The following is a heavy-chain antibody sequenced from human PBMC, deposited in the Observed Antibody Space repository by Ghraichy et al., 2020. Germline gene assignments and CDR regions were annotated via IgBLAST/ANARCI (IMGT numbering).Heavy chain of an antibody. D-gene: IGHD3-10*02. CDR3: ARALFVSPDYYYYGMDV. Sequence: SVKVSCKASGGTFSSYAISWVRQAPGQGLEWMGGIIPIFGTANHAQKFQGRVTITADESTSTAYMELSSLRSEDTAVYYCARALFVSPDYYYYGMDVWGQGTTVTVSS. CDR2: IIPIFGTA. CDR1: GGTFSSYA. V-gene: IGHV1-69*13. J-gene: IGHJ6*02.